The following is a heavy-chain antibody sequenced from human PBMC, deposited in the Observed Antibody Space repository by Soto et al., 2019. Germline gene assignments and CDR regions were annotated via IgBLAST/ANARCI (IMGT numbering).Heavy chain of an antibody. Sequence: PGGSLRLSCAASGFTFSNYWMSWVRQAPGKGLEWVASIKQDGSEKYYVDSVKGRFTISRDNTKNSLYLQMNNLRAEDTAVYYCAKHLIGGRLQSPFDLWGQGTQVTVSS. D-gene: IGHD3-22*01. J-gene: IGHJ4*02. CDR3: AKHLIGGRLQSPFDL. CDR2: IKQDGSEK. CDR1: GFTFSNYW. V-gene: IGHV3-7*03.